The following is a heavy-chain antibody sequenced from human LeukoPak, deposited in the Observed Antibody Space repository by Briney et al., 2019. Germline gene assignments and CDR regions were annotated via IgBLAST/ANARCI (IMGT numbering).Heavy chain of an antibody. J-gene: IGHJ5*02. CDR1: GGSISGYY. CDR3: ARAALPGITGWFAP. D-gene: IGHD1-14*01. CDR2: IYYSGST. V-gene: IGHV4-59*01. Sequence: SETLSLTCTVSGGSISGYYWTWIRLPPGRGLEWIGYIYYSGSTTYNPSLKSRVTISVDTSNNQFSQKLRSVTAADTAVYYCARAALPGITGWFAPWGQGALVTVSS.